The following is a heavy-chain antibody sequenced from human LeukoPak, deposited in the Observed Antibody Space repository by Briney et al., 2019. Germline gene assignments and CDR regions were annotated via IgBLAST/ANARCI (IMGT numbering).Heavy chain of an antibody. D-gene: IGHD1-26*01. CDR1: GFTFTYVA. Sequence: GGSLRLSCDASGFTFTYVAMNWVRQAPGKGLEWVSAISGSGGSTYYADSVKGRFTISRDNSKNTLYLQMNSLRAEDTAVYYCAKDQVVGATLQGDWFDPWGQGTLVTVSS. CDR2: ISGSGGST. V-gene: IGHV3-23*01. CDR3: AKDQVVGATLQGDWFDP. J-gene: IGHJ5*02.